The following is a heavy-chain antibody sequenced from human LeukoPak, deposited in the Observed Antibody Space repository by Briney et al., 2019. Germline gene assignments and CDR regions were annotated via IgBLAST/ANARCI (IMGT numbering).Heavy chain of an antibody. CDR2: ISHSGST. Sequence: PSETLSLTCAVYGGSFSGYYWSWIRQPPGKGLEWIGEISHSGSTNYNPSLKSRVTISVDTSKNQFSLKLSSVTAADTAVYYCARGGYSYGYYYYYYYMDVWGKGTTVTISS. D-gene: IGHD5-18*01. J-gene: IGHJ6*03. CDR1: GGSFSGYY. CDR3: ARGGYSYGYYYYYYYMDV. V-gene: IGHV4-34*01.